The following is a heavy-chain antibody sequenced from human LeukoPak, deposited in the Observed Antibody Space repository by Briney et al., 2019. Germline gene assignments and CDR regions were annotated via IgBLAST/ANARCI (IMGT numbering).Heavy chain of an antibody. V-gene: IGHV3-23*01. D-gene: IGHD6-19*01. J-gene: IGHJ4*02. Sequence: GGSLRLSCAASGFTFSSYAMSWVRQAPGKGLEWVSAISGSGGSTYYADSVKGRFAISRDNSKNTLYLQMNSLRAEDTAVYYCAKDRAHPSRAGPFLFDYWGQGTLVTVSS. CDR3: AKDRAHPSRAGPFLFDY. CDR1: GFTFSSYA. CDR2: ISGSGGST.